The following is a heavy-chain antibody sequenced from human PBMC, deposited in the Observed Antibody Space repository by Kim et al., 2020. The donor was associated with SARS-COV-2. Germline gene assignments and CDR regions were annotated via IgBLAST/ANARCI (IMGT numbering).Heavy chain of an antibody. CDR2: INPNSGGT. D-gene: IGHD6-13*01. J-gene: IGHJ5*02. Sequence: ASVKVSCKASGYTFTGYYMHWVRQAPGQGLEWMGWINPNSGGTNYAQKFQGRVTMTRDTSISTAYMELSRLRSDDTAVYYCARDPRVRSSSAGGWFDPWGQGTLVTVSS. CDR1: GYTFTGYY. V-gene: IGHV1-2*02. CDR3: ARDPRVRSSSAGGWFDP.